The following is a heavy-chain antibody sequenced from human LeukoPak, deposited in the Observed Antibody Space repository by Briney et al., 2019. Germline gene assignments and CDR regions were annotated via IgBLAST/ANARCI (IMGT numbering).Heavy chain of an antibody. CDR2: ISSSSSYI. CDR1: GFTFSSYS. V-gene: IGHV3-21*01. J-gene: IGHJ6*03. Sequence: PGVSLRLSCAASGFTFSSYSMNWVRQAPGKGLEWVSSISSSSSYIYYADSVKGRFTISRDNAKNSLYLQMNSLRAEDTAVYYCARSEVTAPLYYYYYMDVWGKGTTVTISS. D-gene: IGHD2-21*02. CDR3: ARSEVTAPLYYYYYMDV.